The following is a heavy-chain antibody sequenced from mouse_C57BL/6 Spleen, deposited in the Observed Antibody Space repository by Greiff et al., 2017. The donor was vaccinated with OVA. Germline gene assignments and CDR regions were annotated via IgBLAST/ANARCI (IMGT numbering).Heavy chain of an antibody. V-gene: IGHV5-12*01. CDR2: ISNGGGST. Sequence: DVQLVESGGGLVQPGGSLKLSCAASGFTFSDYYMYWVRQTPEKRLEWVAYISNGGGSTYYPDTVKGRFTISRDNAKNTLYLQMSRLKSEDTAMYYCARRDGNYGYYAMDYWGQGTSVTVSS. CDR3: ARRDGNYGYYAMDY. D-gene: IGHD2-1*01. CDR1: GFTFSDYY. J-gene: IGHJ4*01.